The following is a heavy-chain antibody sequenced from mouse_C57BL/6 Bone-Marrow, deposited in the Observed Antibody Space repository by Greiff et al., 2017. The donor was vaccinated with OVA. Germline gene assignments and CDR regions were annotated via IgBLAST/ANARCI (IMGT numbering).Heavy chain of an antibody. CDR2: IYPGSGSS. CDR1: GYTFTSYW. J-gene: IGHJ3*01. Sequence: QVQLQQPGAELVKPGASVKMSCKASGYTFTSYWITWVKQRPGQGLEWIGDIYPGSGSSNYNEKFKSKATLTVDTSSSTAYMQLSSLTSEDAAVYYCAREGGLRRFAWFAYWGQGTLVTVSA. D-gene: IGHD2-4*01. V-gene: IGHV1-55*01. CDR3: AREGGLRRFAWFAY.